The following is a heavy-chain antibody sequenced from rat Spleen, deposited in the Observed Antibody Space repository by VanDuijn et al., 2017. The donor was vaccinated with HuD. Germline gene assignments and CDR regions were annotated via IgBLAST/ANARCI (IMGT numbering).Heavy chain of an antibody. CDR2: ISSDGRRN. V-gene: IGHV5-29*01. CDR1: GFTFSDYY. Sequence: EVQLVESDGGLVQPGRSLKLSCAASGFTFSDYYMAWVRQAPTKGLEWVATISSDGRRNYYRYSVKGRFTISRDNAKNSLYLQMDSLRSADTATYYCARQGYNSYFDYWGQGVMVTVSS. CDR3: ARQGYNSYFDY. J-gene: IGHJ2*01. D-gene: IGHD1-4*01.